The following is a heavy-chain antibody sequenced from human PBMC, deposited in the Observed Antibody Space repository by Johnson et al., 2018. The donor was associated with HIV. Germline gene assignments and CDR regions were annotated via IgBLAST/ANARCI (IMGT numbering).Heavy chain of an antibody. CDR3: AKGRGYDYDALDF. J-gene: IGHJ3*01. CDR2: IFSSGRTI. D-gene: IGHD5-12*01. CDR1: GFTFSDYY. V-gene: IGHV3-11*01. Sequence: QVQLVESGGGLVKPGGSLRLSCAASGFTFSDYYMSWIRQAPGKGLEWVSYIFSSGRTIYYAASVKDRFTISRDNAKNSLHLQMNSLRAEDTAVYYCAKGRGYDYDALDFWGQGTMVTVSS.